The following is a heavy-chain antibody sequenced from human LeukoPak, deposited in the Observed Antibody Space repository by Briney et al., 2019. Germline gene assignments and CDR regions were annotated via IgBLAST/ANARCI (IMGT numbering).Heavy chain of an antibody. CDR3: AKDLGGNLGGFDY. V-gene: IGHV3-30*18. CDR1: GFTFDDYG. Sequence: GGSLRLSCAASGFTFDDYGMSWVRQAPGKGLEWVAVISYDGSNKYYADSVKGRFTISRDNSKNTLYLQMNSLRAEDTAVYYCAKDLGGNLGGFDYWGQGTLVTVSS. J-gene: IGHJ4*02. D-gene: IGHD4-23*01. CDR2: ISYDGSNK.